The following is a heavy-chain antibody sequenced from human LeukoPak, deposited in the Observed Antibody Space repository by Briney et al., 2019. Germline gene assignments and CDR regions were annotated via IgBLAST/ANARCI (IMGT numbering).Heavy chain of an antibody. J-gene: IGHJ4*02. Sequence: TSVRVSCQASVFTFKSSAIQWVRQARGQRLEWMGWIVIGSGNTIYAQRFRERVTISRDMSTETAYLEVSGLRFEDTAVYYCAAAPMGDYWGQGTLVTVSS. CDR1: VFTFKSSA. CDR3: AAAPMGDY. CDR2: IVIGSGNT. V-gene: IGHV1-58*02.